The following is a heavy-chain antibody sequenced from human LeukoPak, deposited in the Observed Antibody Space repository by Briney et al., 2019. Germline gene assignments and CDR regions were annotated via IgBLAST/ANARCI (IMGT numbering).Heavy chain of an antibody. CDR3: ARISAGRYGMDV. D-gene: IGHD6-6*01. Sequence: PSETLSLTCTVSDGSVTSGGYYWSWIRQHPEKGLEWIGYVYYTGSTYYNPSLKSRVTISSDTSKNQFSLKVSSVTAADTAVYYCARISAGRYGMDVRGQGTTVTVSS. CDR2: VYYTGST. J-gene: IGHJ6*02. V-gene: IGHV4-31*03. CDR1: DGSVTSGGYY.